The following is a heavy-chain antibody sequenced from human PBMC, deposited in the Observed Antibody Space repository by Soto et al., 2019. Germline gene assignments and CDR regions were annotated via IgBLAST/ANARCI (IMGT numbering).Heavy chain of an antibody. Sequence: SVKVSCKASGCTFSNYAISWVRQAPGQGLEWMGGIIPIFNTANYAQKFQGRVTITADKSTSTAYMELSSLRSEDTAVYYCARGLLVPAGIRYDYYGMDVWGQGTTVTVTS. V-gene: IGHV1-69*06. CDR2: IIPIFNTA. CDR3: ARGLLVPAGIRYDYYGMDV. J-gene: IGHJ6*02. CDR1: GCTFSNYA. D-gene: IGHD2-2*01.